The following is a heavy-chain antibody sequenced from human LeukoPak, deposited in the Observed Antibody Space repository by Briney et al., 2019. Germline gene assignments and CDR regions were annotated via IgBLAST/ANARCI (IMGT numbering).Heavy chain of an antibody. Sequence: SGGSLRLSCAASGFTFSNAWMSWVRQAPGKGLEWDGRIKSKTDGGTTDYAAPVKGRFTISRDDSKNTLYLQMNSLKTEDTAVYYCTTGGGVGARPYWGQGTLVTVSS. CDR1: GFTFSNAW. J-gene: IGHJ4*02. D-gene: IGHD1-26*01. V-gene: IGHV3-15*01. CDR2: IKSKTDGGTT. CDR3: TTGGGVGARPY.